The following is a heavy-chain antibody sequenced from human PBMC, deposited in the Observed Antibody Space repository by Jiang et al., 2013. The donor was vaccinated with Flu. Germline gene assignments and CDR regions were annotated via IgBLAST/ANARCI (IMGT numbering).Heavy chain of an antibody. D-gene: IGHD2-2*01. CDR2: IYYSGST. Sequence: GLVKPSETLSLTCTVSGGSISSYYWSWIRQPPGKGLEWIGYIYYSGSTIYNPSLKSRVTISVDTSKNQFSLKLSSVTAADTAVYYCARDTLGYCSSTSCYRDAFDIWGQGTMVTVSS. CDR1: GGSISSYY. J-gene: IGHJ3*02. CDR3: ARDTLGYCSSTSCYRDAFDI. V-gene: IGHV4-59*01.